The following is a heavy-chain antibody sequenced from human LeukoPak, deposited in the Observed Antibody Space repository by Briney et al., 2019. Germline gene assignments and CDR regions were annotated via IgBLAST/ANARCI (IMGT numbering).Heavy chain of an antibody. CDR2: ISGSGGST. Sequence: GGSLRPSCVASLFTLRSYVMSGVRQAPGKGLEWVSAISGSGGSTYYADSVKGRFTISRDNSKNTLYLQMNSLRAEDTAVYYCAKDDFQTAMVDSWGQGTLVTVSS. CDR1: LFTLRSYV. D-gene: IGHD5-18*01. J-gene: IGHJ4*02. CDR3: AKDDFQTAMVDS. V-gene: IGHV3-23*01.